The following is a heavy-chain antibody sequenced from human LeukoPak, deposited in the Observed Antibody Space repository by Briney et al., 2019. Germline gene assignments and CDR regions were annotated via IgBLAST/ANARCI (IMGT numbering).Heavy chain of an antibody. CDR2: IKQDGSEK. D-gene: IGHD3-22*01. J-gene: IGHJ4*02. CDR3: ARVGRRSYYYDSSCYSPDY. CDR1: RFTFSSYS. V-gene: IGHV3-7*01. Sequence: GGSLRLSCAASRFTFSSYSMNWVRQAPGKGLEWVANIKQDGSEKYYVDSVKGRFTISRDNAKNSLYLQMNSLRAEDTAVYYCARVGRRSYYYDSSCYSPDYWGQGTLVTVSS.